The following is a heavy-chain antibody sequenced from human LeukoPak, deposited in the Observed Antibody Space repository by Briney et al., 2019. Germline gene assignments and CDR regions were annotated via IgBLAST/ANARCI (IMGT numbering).Heavy chain of an antibody. Sequence: SETLSLTCAVYGGSFSGHYWSWIRQPPGKGLEWIGEINHSGSTNYNPSLKSRVTISVDTSKNQFSLKLSSVTAADTAVYYCASRPLYDSSPNDYWGQGTLVTVSS. CDR3: ASRPLYDSSPNDY. V-gene: IGHV4-34*01. CDR2: INHSGST. CDR1: GGSFSGHY. J-gene: IGHJ4*02. D-gene: IGHD3-22*01.